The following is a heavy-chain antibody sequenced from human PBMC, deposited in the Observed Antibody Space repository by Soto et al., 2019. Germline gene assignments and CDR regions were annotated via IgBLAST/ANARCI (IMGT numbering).Heavy chain of an antibody. CDR1: GFTLISYA. Sequence: QVQLVESGGGWFKPGRSRRLSGAASGFTLISYARHWVRQAPGKGLEGGAVISYDGSNKYYADSVKGRFTISRDNSKNTLYLQMNSLRAEDTAVYYCARDFAPRLRFLANLSGMDVWGQGTTVTVSS. CDR2: ISYDGSNK. J-gene: IGHJ6*02. CDR3: ARDFAPRLRFLANLSGMDV. D-gene: IGHD3-3*01. V-gene: IGHV3-30-3*01.